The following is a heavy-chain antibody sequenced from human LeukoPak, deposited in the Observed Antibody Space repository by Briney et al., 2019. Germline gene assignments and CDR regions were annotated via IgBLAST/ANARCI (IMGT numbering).Heavy chain of an antibody. CDR3: ARGAIVATIQPYYMDV. V-gene: IGHV1-69*06. D-gene: IGHD5-12*01. CDR2: IIPIFGTA. Sequence: SVKVSCKTSGGTFSSYAISWVRQAPGQGLEWMGGIIPIFGTANYAQKFQGRVTITADKSTSTAYMELSSLRSDDTAVYYCARGAIVATIQPYYMDVWGKGTTVTVSS. CDR1: GGTFSSYA. J-gene: IGHJ6*03.